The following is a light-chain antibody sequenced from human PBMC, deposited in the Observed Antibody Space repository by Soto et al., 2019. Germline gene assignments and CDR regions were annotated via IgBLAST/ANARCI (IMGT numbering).Light chain of an antibody. CDR1: QSINTY. CDR3: EQSYGSPPT. Sequence: DIQMTQSPSSLSASVGDRVTIPCRASQSINTYLNWYQQKPGKAPKLLISAASSLQSGVPARFSGSGSGTDFTLIISSVQPEDFATFYCEQSYGSPPTFGQGTKVDIK. J-gene: IGKJ1*01. V-gene: IGKV1-39*01. CDR2: AAS.